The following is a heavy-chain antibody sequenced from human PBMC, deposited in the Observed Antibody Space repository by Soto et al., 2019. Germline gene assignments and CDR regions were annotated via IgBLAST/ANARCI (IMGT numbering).Heavy chain of an antibody. V-gene: IGHV1-69*02. CDR1: GGTISRYT. CDR2: IIPILGIA. D-gene: IGHD6-19*01. CDR3: GGGWYNEYYFDY. Sequence: SVKVSCKASGGTISRYTISWVRQDPGQGLEWMGRIIPILGIANYAQKFQGRVTITADKSTSTAYMELSSLRSEDTAVYYCGGGWYNEYYFDYWGQGTLVTVSS. J-gene: IGHJ4*02.